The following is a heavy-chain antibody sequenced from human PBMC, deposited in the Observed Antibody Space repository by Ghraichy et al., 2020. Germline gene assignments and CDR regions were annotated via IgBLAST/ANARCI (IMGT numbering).Heavy chain of an antibody. CDR2: ISYSGST. Sequence: SQTLSLTCTVSGGSISSSSFYWGWIRQPPGKGLEWIGSISYSGSTYYNPSLKSRVTISVDTSKNQFSLKLSSVTAADTAVYYCARGFEQWLVHDAFDIWGQGTMVTVSS. CDR3: ARGFEQWLVHDAFDI. J-gene: IGHJ3*02. D-gene: IGHD6-19*01. CDR1: GGSISSSSFY. V-gene: IGHV4-39*01.